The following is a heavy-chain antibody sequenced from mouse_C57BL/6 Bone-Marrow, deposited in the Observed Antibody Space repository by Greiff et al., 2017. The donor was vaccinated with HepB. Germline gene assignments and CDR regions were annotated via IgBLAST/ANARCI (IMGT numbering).Heavy chain of an antibody. D-gene: IGHD1-1*01. V-gene: IGHV1-81*01. CDR2: IYPRSGNT. CDR1: GYTFTSYG. CDR3: ARRYGYAMDY. Sequence: QVQLQQSGAELARPGASVKLSCKASGYTFTSYGISWVKQRIGQGLEWIGEIYPRSGNTYYNEKFKGKATLTADKSSSTAYMELRSLTSEDSAVYFCARRYGYAMDYWGQGTSVTVSS. J-gene: IGHJ4*01.